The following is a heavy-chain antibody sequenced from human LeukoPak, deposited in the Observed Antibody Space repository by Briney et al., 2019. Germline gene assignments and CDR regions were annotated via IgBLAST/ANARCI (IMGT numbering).Heavy chain of an antibody. CDR2: FHHSGIT. D-gene: IGHD3-10*01. Sequence: PSETLSLTCTVSGGSISSGGYYWNWIRQPPGKGLEWIGYFHHSGITYYNPSLKSRVTISVDTSKNQFSLKLSSVTAADTAVYYCARGDYYGSGSRYFDYWGQGTLVTVSS. CDR1: GGSISSGGYY. J-gene: IGHJ4*02. CDR3: ARGDYYGSGSRYFDY. V-gene: IGHV4-30-2*01.